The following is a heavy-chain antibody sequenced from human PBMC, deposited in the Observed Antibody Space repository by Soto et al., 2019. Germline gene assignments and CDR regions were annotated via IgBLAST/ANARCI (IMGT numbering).Heavy chain of an antibody. J-gene: IGHJ4*02. CDR1: GYTFPGYY. Sequence: QVQLVQSGAEVKKPGASVKVSCKASGYTFPGYYMHWVRQAPGQGLEWMGWINPNSGGTNYAQKFQGWVTMTRDTSISTAYMELSRLRSDDTAVYYCARVIWFGELLGPFDYWGQGTLVTVSS. CDR3: ARVIWFGELLGPFDY. D-gene: IGHD3-10*01. V-gene: IGHV1-2*04. CDR2: INPNSGGT.